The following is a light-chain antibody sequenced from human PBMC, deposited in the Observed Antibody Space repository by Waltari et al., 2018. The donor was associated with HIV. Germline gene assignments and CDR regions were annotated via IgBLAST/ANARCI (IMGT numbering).Light chain of an antibody. J-gene: IGLJ1*01. V-gene: IGLV1-51*01. CDR1: SSNIGNNY. CDR3: GTWDSSLSAVV. Sequence: QSVLTQPPSVSAAPGQKVNISCSGSSSNIGNNYVSWYQLLPRTAPQLLIYDNNKRPSGIPDRFSGSKSDTSATLGITGHQTGDEADYYCGTWDSSLSAVVVGTGTKVTVL. CDR2: DNN.